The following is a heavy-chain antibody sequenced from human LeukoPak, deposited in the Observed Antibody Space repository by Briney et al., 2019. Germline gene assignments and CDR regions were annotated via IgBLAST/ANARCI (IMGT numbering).Heavy chain of an antibody. CDR3: AREHSSGYYYRTLYDAFDI. D-gene: IGHD3-22*01. J-gene: IGHJ3*02. CDR1: GGTFISYA. Sequence: SVKVSCKASGGTFISYAISWVRQAPGQGLEWMGGIIPIFGTANYAQKFQGRVTITTDESTSTAYMELSSLRSEDTAVYYCAREHSSGYYYRTLYDAFDIWGQGTMATVPS. CDR2: IIPIFGTA. V-gene: IGHV1-69*05.